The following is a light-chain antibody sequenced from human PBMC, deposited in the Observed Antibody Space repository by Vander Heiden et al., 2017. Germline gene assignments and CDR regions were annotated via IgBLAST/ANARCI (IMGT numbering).Light chain of an antibody. CDR2: EVT. V-gene: IGLV2-23*02. Sequence: QSALTQPAPVSGSPGQSITISCTGTNSDVGSYNLVSWYRQPPGKAPKLMIYEVTTRPSGVSNRFSGSKSGNTASLTISGLQAEDEADYYCCSYAGRSTLVFGGGTKLTVL. CDR1: NSDVGSYNL. CDR3: CSYAGRSTLV. J-gene: IGLJ3*02.